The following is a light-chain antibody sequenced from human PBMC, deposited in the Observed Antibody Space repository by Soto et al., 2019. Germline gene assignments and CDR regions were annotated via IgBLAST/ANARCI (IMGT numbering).Light chain of an antibody. CDR3: QQNYRATPWT. J-gene: IGKJ1*01. CDR2: AAS. CDR1: QNINNY. Sequence: DIQMTQSPSSLSASVGDRVTITCQASQNINNYLNWYQQKPGRAPKLLINAASSLERGVPSRFSGGGSGTDFTLNISSLQPDDFATYYCQQNYRATPWTFGQGTKVDIK. V-gene: IGKV1-39*01.